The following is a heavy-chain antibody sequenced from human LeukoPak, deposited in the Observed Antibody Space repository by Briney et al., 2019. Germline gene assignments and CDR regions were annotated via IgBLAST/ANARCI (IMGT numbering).Heavy chain of an antibody. D-gene: IGHD3-9*01. J-gene: IGHJ4*02. CDR3: ARGYKDYDILTGYSLDY. CDR2: IPYDGSNK. CDR1: GFTFSSYA. V-gene: IGHV3-30-3*01. Sequence: PGGSLRLSCAASGFTFSSYAMHWVRQAPGKGLEWVAVIPYDGSNKYYADSVKGRFTISRDNSKNTLYLQMNSLRAEDTAVYYCARGYKDYDILTGYSLDYWGQGTLVTVSS.